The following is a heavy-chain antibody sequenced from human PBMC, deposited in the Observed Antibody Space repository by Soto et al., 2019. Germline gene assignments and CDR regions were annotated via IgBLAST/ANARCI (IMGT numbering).Heavy chain of an antibody. V-gene: IGHV1-46*01. Sequence: ASVKVSCKASGYTFTRDQIHWVRQAPGQGREWMGLIDPSGGKTNYAQKLQGRVTMTRDTSTSTVYMALSILRSEDTAIYFCSRVMRSLLSITALDTWGQGTLVTVSS. CDR1: GYTFTRDQ. D-gene: IGHD5-18*01. CDR3: SRVMRSLLSITALDT. J-gene: IGHJ5*02. CDR2: IDPSGGKT.